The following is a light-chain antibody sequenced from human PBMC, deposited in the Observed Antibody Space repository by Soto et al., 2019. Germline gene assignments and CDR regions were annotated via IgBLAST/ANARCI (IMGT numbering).Light chain of an antibody. CDR3: QQYDNSPIT. CDR1: QSVTNNY. Sequence: EIALTQSPGTLSLSPGERATLSCGASQSVTNNYLAWYQQKPGQAPRLLIYDASGRATGIPDRFSGSGSGTDFTLTISRLEPEDFAVYYCQQYDNSPITFGQGTRLEIK. J-gene: IGKJ5*01. CDR2: DAS. V-gene: IGKV3-20*01.